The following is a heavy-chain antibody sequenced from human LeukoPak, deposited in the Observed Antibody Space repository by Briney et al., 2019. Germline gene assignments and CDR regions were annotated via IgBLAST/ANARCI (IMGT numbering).Heavy chain of an antibody. Sequence: SETLSLTCTVSGYSISSGYYWGWIRQSPGKGLEWIGSIYHSGSTYYNPSLKTRVTISVDTSKNQFSLNLTSLTAADTAVYYCARDRKYYYHMDVWGKGTTVTVSS. CDR2: IYHSGST. J-gene: IGHJ6*03. CDR3: ARDRKYYYHMDV. V-gene: IGHV4-38-2*02. CDR1: GYSISSGYY.